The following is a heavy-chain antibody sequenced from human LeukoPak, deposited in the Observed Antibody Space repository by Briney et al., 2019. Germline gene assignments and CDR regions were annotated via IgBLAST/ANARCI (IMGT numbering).Heavy chain of an antibody. CDR1: GYRFTGYW. D-gene: IGHD6-19*01. CDR3: ARRAAGSLDY. J-gene: IGHJ4*02. V-gene: IGHV5-51*01. Sequence: GESLKISCQGSGYRFTGYWIAWVRQMPGKGLEWMGIIYPGDSDTRYSPSFQGQVTISADRSISTAYLQWSSLKASDTAMYYCARRAAGSLDYWGQGTLVTVSS. CDR2: IYPGDSDT.